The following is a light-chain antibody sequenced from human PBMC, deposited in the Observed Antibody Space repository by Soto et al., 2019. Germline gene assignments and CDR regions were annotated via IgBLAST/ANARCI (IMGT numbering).Light chain of an antibody. CDR1: QSVSSG. V-gene: IGKV3-15*01. CDR3: QQYNHGCT. Sequence: EIVMTQSPATLSVSPGERVTLTCRASQSVSSGLAWYQQKPGQAPRLLIYGASTRAAGVPGRFSGSGSGTQFTITISCLQSEDFANYYCQQYNHGCTFGQGTKVEIK. CDR2: GAS. J-gene: IGKJ1*01.